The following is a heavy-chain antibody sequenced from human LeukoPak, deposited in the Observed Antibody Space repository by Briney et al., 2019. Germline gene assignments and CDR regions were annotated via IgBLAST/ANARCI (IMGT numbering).Heavy chain of an antibody. CDR1: GYTFTSYY. V-gene: IGHV1-46*01. CDR3: ARDGATVTYEIDY. J-gene: IGHJ4*02. D-gene: IGHD4-17*01. Sequence: GASVNVSCKASGYTFTSYYMHWVRQAPGQGLEWMGIINPSGGSTSYAQKFQGRDTMTRDTSTSTVYMELSSLRSEDTAVYYCARDGATVTYEIDYWGQGTLVTVSS. CDR2: INPSGGST.